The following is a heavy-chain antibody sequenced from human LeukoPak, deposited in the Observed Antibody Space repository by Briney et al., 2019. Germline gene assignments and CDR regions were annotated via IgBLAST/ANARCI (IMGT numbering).Heavy chain of an antibody. CDR3: AKGGGGRLIYYYYMDV. J-gene: IGHJ6*03. Sequence: GGSLRLSCAASGFTFGDYAMHWVRQAPGKGLEWVSGITWNSDNIEYADSVKGRFTISRDNAKNSLYLQMNSLRAEDTALYYCAKGGGGRLIYYYYMDVWGKGTTVTVSS. CDR1: GFTFGDYA. CDR2: ITWNSDNI. D-gene: IGHD3-16*01. V-gene: IGHV3-9*01.